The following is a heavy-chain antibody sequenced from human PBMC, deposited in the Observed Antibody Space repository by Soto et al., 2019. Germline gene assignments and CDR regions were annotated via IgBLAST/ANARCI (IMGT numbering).Heavy chain of an antibody. J-gene: IGHJ4*02. CDR1: GYSFSNYG. V-gene: IGHV1-18*01. CDR3: ARDVCCSAAAGSYYFYS. CDR2: ISGYNENT. Sequence: ASVKVSCKTSGYSFSNYGVAWVRQAPGQGLEWMGWISGYNENTNSAQHLQDRITMTTDTFMSTAYMELRSLRSDDTAIYYCARDVCCSAAAGSYYFYSLTQRTSVPV. D-gene: IGHD2-2*01.